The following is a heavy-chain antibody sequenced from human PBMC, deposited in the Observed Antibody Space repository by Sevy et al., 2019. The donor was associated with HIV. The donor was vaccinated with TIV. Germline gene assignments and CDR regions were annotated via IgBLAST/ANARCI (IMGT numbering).Heavy chain of an antibody. Sequence: ASVKVSCKASGYTFTGYYMHWVRQAPGQGLEWMGWINPNSGGTNYAQKFQGRVTMTRDTSISTAYMELSRLRSDDTAVYYCARGPMITVRGVIAQLDYWGQGTLVTVSS. CDR2: INPNSGGT. J-gene: IGHJ4*02. CDR3: ARGPMITVRGVIAQLDY. D-gene: IGHD3-16*02. CDR1: GYTFTGYY. V-gene: IGHV1-2*02.